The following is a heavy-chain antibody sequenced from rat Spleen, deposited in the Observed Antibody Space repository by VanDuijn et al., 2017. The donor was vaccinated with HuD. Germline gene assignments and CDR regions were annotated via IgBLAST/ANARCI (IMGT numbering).Heavy chain of an antibody. D-gene: IGHD4-3*01. CDR2: ISYDGSST. J-gene: IGHJ4*01. CDR3: ARHNSGYGVMDA. Sequence: EVQLVESGGGLVRPGRSLKLSCAASGFTFSDYNMAWVRQAPKKGLEWVATISYDGSSTYYRDSVKGRFTISRDNAKSTLYLQMDSLRSEDTATYYCARHNSGYGVMDAWGQGASVTVSS. CDR1: GFTFSDYN. V-gene: IGHV5-7*01.